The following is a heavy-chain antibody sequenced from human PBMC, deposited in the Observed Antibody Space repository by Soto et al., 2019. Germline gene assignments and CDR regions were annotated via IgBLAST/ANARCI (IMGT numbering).Heavy chain of an antibody. CDR1: GYTFTSYA. J-gene: IGHJ5*02. D-gene: IGHD3-10*01. CDR2: INAGNGNT. V-gene: IGHV1-3*01. Sequence: ASVKVSCKASGYTFTSYAMHWVRQAPGQRLEWMGWINAGNGNTKYSQKFQGRVTITRDTSASTAYMELSSLRSEDTAVYYCAREAPSSYGSGSYNYNWFDPWGQGTLVTVSS. CDR3: AREAPSSYGSGSYNYNWFDP.